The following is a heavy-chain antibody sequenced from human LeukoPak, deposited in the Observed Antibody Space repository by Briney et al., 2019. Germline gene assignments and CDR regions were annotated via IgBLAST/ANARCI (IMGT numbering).Heavy chain of an antibody. J-gene: IGHJ4*02. D-gene: IGHD6-13*01. CDR2: IYYSGRT. Sequence: SETLSLTCTVSGGSLSRSSYYWGWIRQPPWKGLEWIGSIYYSGRTYYNLSLKSRGNLSVDPSKNQFSLKRSSVTAADTAVYYCARYSSSWTYYFDYWCQRTLVTVSS. CDR1: GGSLSRSSYY. CDR3: ARYSSSWTYYFDY. V-gene: IGHV4-39*01.